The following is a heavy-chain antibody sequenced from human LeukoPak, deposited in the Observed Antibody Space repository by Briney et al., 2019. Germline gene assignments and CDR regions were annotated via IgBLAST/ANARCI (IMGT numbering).Heavy chain of an antibody. CDR1: GYSISSGYY. Sequence: SETLSLTCAVSGYSISSGYYWGWIRQPPGKGLEWIGSIYHSGNTYYNPSLKSRVTMLVDTSKNQFSLKLSSVTAADTAVYYCAESPRYYDSSGYCPAGFRHWGQGTLVTVSS. J-gene: IGHJ1*01. CDR2: IYHSGNT. V-gene: IGHV4-38-2*01. D-gene: IGHD3-22*01. CDR3: AESPRYYDSSGYCPAGFRH.